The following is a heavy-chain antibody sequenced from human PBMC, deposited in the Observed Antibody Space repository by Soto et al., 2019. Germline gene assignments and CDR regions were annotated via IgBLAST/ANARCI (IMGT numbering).Heavy chain of an antibody. CDR1: GYTFTGYY. CDR2: INPNSGGT. D-gene: IGHD4-17*01. CDR3: ARAMTTVTQSRYFYYAMDV. J-gene: IGHJ6*02. V-gene: IGHV1-2*02. Sequence: ASVKVSCKASGYTFTGYYMQWVRQAPGQGLEWMAWINPNSGGTNYAQKFQGRVSMTRDTSISTAYMELSRLTSDDTAVYYCARAMTTVTQSRYFYYAMDVWGQGTTVTVSS.